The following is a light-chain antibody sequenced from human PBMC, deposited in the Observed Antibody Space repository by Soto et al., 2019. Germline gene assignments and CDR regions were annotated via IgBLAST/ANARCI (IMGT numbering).Light chain of an antibody. CDR2: KVS. Sequence: DVVMTQSPLSLPVTLGQPASISCRSSQSLVYSDGNTYFSWFQQRPGQSPRRLIYKVSNRDSGVPDRFSGRGSGTDFTLKISRVEAEDVGVYFCMQGTHWPPTFGQGTKLEIK. J-gene: IGKJ2*01. CDR1: QSLVYSDGNTY. CDR3: MQGTHWPPT. V-gene: IGKV2-30*01.